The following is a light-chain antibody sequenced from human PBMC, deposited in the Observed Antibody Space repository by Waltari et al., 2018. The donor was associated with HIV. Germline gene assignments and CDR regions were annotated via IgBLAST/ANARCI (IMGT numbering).Light chain of an antibody. J-gene: IGKJ2*01. V-gene: IGKV1-33*01. CDR1: QDIKHY. Sequence: DIQMTQSPFSLSASVGDRVTITCQASQDIKHYLNWYQQKPGKAPRLLIYDASSLETGVPSRCSGSGSGTHFTLTISSLRPEDTATYYCQQYDDLEYTFGQGTTLEMK. CDR3: QQYDDLEYT. CDR2: DAS.